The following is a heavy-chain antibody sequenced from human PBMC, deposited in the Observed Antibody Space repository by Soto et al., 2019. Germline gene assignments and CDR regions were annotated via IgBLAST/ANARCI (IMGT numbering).Heavy chain of an antibody. CDR2: IRKDGSEK. CDR1: GFTFSSNW. V-gene: IGHV3-7*02. J-gene: IGHJ4*02. D-gene: IGHD1-1*01. CDR3: AKGFDNYWPFDY. Sequence: PGGSLRLSCVGSGFTFSSNWMTWVRQAPGKGLEWVGNIRKDGSEKNYVDSVKGRFTISRDNAKNSLYLQMNSLRAEDTAVYYCAKGFDNYWPFDYRAQGTLVIVSS.